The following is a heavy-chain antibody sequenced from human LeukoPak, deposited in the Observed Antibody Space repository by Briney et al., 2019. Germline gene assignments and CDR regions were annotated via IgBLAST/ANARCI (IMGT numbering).Heavy chain of an antibody. D-gene: IGHD4-23*01. Sequence: GGSLRLSCAASGFTFSSYSMNWVRQAPGKGLEWVSSISSSSSYIYYADSVKGRFTISRDNAKNSLYLQMNSLRAEDTAVYYCARGPYGGNSHYYYYMDVWGKGTTVTISS. J-gene: IGHJ6*03. CDR3: ARGPYGGNSHYYYYMDV. CDR1: GFTFSSYS. CDR2: ISSSSSYI. V-gene: IGHV3-21*01.